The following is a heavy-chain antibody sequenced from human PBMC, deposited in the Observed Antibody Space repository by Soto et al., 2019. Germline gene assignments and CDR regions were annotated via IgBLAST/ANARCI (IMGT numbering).Heavy chain of an antibody. V-gene: IGHV1-69*06. CDR3: ARGGYSYAPAGDYFDY. CDR1: GGTFSSYA. J-gene: IGHJ4*02. Sequence: ASVKVSCKASGGTFSSYAISWVRQAPGQGLEWMGGIIPIFGTANYAQKFQGRVTITADKSTSTAYMELSSLRSEDTAVYYCARGGYSYAPAGDYFDYWGQGTLVTVSS. CDR2: IIPIFGTA. D-gene: IGHD5-18*01.